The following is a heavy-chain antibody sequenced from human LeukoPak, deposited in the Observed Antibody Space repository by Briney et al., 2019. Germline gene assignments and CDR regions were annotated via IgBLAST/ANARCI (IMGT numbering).Heavy chain of an antibody. V-gene: IGHV3-30*02. CDR2: MQSDGSDK. Sequence: GGSLRLSCAASGFTLSNYGMHWVRQAPGKGLEWVAFMQSDGSDKFFADSVKGRFTISRDNSKNTLYLQMNSLRGEDTAVYYCAKEKQLEPFDYWGQGTLVTVSS. D-gene: IGHD1-1*01. CDR3: AKEKQLEPFDY. CDR1: GFTLSNYG. J-gene: IGHJ4*02.